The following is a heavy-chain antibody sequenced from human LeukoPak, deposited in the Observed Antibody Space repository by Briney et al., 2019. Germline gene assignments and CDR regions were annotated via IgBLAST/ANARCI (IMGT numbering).Heavy chain of an antibody. CDR2: IYYSQST. D-gene: IGHD7-27*01. V-gene: IGHV4-59*01. Sequence: ETLSLTCTVSSGSITSYYWSWIRQPPGKGLELIGYIYYSQSTNYNPSLRSRVAISVDTSKKQFSLKLSSVTAADTAVYYCATYLPSAWGAFDIWGQGTMVTVSS. J-gene: IGHJ3*02. CDR3: ATYLPSAWGAFDI. CDR1: SGSITSYY.